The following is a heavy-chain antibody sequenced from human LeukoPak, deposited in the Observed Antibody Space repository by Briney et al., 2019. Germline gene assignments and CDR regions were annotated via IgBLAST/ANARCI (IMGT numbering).Heavy chain of an antibody. Sequence: LSLTCAVYGGSFSGYYMSWIRQAPGEGLEWVSYISSSGSTIYYADSVKGRFTISRDNAKNSLYLQMNSLRAEDTAVYYCARVVPGYGDYSWGQGTLVTVSS. D-gene: IGHD4-17*01. V-gene: IGHV3-11*01. J-gene: IGHJ4*02. CDR1: GGSFSGYY. CDR3: ARVVPGYGDYS. CDR2: ISSSGSTI.